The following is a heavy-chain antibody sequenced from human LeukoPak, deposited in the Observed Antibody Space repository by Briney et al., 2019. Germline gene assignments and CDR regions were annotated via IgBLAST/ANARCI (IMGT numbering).Heavy chain of an antibody. J-gene: IGHJ5*02. D-gene: IGHD3-10*01. CDR3: AKEGDYYGTHNWFDP. CDR1: GFTFSSYA. CDR2: ISGGGGST. V-gene: IGHV3-23*01. Sequence: PGVTLRLSSAASGFTFSSYAMSWVRQAPGKGLEWVSAISGGGGSTCYADSVKDRFTISRDNSKNTLYLQMNSVRAEDTAVYYCAKEGDYYGTHNWFDPWGQGTLVTVSS.